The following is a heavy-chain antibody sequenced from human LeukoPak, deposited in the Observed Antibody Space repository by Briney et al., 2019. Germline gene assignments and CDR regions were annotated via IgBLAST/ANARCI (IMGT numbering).Heavy chain of an antibody. Sequence: GGSLRLSCAASGFTFSSYAMHWVRQAPGKGLEWVAVISYDGSNKYYADSVKGRFTISRDNSKNTLYLQMNSLRAEDTAVYYCVRDRPGYYFDYWGQGTLVTVSS. CDR1: GFTFSSYA. CDR2: ISYDGSNK. CDR3: VRDRPGYYFDY. V-gene: IGHV3-30-3*01. J-gene: IGHJ4*02. D-gene: IGHD6-6*01.